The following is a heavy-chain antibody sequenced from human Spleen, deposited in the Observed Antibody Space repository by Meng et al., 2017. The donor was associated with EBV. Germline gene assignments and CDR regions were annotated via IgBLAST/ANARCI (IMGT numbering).Heavy chain of an antibody. CDR3: ASESGRGYTPDY. J-gene: IGHJ4*02. Sequence: QAQFVPSGAEVKKPGSSVRVSCKTSGNTFSHYAVSWVRQAPGQGLEWMGGLIPMLGAPNYAQKFQNRITIVADEFTSAHYMELSSLRSEDTAVYYCASESGRGYTPDYWGQGTLVIVSS. V-gene: IGHV1-69*01. CDR2: LIPMLGAP. D-gene: IGHD3-10*01. CDR1: GNTFSHYA.